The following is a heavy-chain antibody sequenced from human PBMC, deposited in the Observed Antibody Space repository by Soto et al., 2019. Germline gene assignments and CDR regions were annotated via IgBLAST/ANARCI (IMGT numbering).Heavy chain of an antibody. CDR1: GYTFTGYY. D-gene: IGHD3-22*01. Sequence: ASVKVSCKASGYTFTGYYMHWVRQAPGQGLEWMGWINPNSGGTNYAQKFQGWVTMTRDTSISTAYMELSRLRSDDTAVYYCARERGLLLLNGMDVWGQGTTVTVSS. CDR2: INPNSGGT. J-gene: IGHJ6*02. CDR3: ARERGLLLLNGMDV. V-gene: IGHV1-2*04.